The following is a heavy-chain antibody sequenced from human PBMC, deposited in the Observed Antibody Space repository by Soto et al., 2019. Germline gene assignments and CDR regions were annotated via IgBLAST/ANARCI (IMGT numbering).Heavy chain of an antibody. CDR2: ISYDGINE. CDR3: ARPESSKQGAYDI. J-gene: IGHJ3*02. D-gene: IGHD6-13*01. Sequence: ESGGGVVQPGRSLRLSCAASGFTFRNYAMHWVRQAPGKGLEWVAVISYDGINEDYGDSVKGRFTISRDNSKNMLYLQINSLRPEDTAVYYCARPESSKQGAYDIWGHGTLVSVSS. CDR1: GFTFRNYA. V-gene: IGHV3-30-3*01.